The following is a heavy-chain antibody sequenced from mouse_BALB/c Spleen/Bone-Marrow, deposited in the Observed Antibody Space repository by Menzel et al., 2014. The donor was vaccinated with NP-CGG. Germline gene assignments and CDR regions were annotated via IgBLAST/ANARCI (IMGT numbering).Heavy chain of an antibody. CDR1: GYTFTDYY. CDR2: IYPGSGNT. CDR3: SRSPYYGNYDDY. D-gene: IGHD2-1*01. V-gene: IGHV1-84*02. Sequence: QVHVKQSGPELVKPGASVKMSCKASGYTFTDYYINWVKQKPGQGLEWIGWIYPGSGNTKYNEKFKGKATLTVGTSSSTAYIQLRSQTSEATAVYVCSRSPYYGNYDDYWGQGTTLTVSS. J-gene: IGHJ2*01.